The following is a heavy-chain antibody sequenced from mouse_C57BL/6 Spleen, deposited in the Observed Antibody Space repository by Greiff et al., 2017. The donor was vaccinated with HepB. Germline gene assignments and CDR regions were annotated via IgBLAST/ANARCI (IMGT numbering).Heavy chain of an antibody. Sequence: EVQLQQSGPVLVKPGASVKMSCKASGYTFTDYYMNWVKQSPGKSLEWIGVINPYNGGTSYNQKFKGKATLTVDKSSSTAYMELNSLTSEDSAVYSCARADYYGRWAWFAYWGQGTLVTVSA. V-gene: IGHV1-19*01. D-gene: IGHD1-1*01. J-gene: IGHJ3*01. CDR2: INPYNGGT. CDR3: ARADYYGRWAWFAY. CDR1: GYTFTDYY.